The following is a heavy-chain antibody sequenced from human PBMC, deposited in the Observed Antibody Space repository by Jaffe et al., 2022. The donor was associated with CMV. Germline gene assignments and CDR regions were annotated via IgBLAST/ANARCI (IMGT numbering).Heavy chain of an antibody. V-gene: IGHV4-39*01. CDR1: GGSISSSSYY. D-gene: IGHD1-26*01. J-gene: IGHJ4*02. Sequence: QLQLQESGPGLVKPSETLSLTCTVSGGSISSSSYYWGWIRQPPGKGLEWIGSIYYSGSTYYNPSLKSRVTISVDTSKNQFSLKLSSVTAADTAVYYCARLAAVGALLPFDYWGQGTLVTVSS. CDR2: IYYSGST. CDR3: ARLAAVGALLPFDY.